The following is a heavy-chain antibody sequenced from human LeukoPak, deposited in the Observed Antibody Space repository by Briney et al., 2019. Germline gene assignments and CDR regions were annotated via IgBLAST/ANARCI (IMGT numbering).Heavy chain of an antibody. V-gene: IGHV3-30-3*01. D-gene: IGHD4-23*01. Sequence: GGSLRLSCAASGFTFDDYAMHWVRQAPGKGLEWVAVISYDGSNKYYADSVKGRFTISRDNSKNTLYLQMNSLRAEDTAVYYCATYYGGNSRTSEGMDYWGQGTLVTVSS. J-gene: IGHJ4*02. CDR1: GFTFDDYA. CDR3: ATYYGGNSRTSEGMDY. CDR2: ISYDGSNK.